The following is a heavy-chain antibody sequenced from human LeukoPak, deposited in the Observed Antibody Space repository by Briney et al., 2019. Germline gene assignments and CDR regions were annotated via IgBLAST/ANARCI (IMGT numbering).Heavy chain of an antibody. D-gene: IGHD3-22*01. CDR2: IYPGDSDT. V-gene: IGHV5-51*01. CDR1: GYSFTSYW. CDR3: ATAGGDSSGLDAFDI. Sequence: GESLKISCKGSGYSFTSYWIGWVRQMPGKGLEWMGIIYPGDSDTRYSPSFQGQVTISADKSISTAYLQWSSLEASDTAMYYCATAGGDSSGLDAFDIWGQGTMVTVSS. J-gene: IGHJ3*02.